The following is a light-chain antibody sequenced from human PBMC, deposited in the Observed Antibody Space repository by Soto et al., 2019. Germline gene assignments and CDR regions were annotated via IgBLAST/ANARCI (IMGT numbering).Light chain of an antibody. V-gene: IGLV2-11*01. Sequence: QSALTQPRAVSGSPGQSVAISCTGTSSDVGGYERVSWYQQHPGKAPQLMIYDVSKRPSGVPDRFSGSKSGNTASLTISGLQAEDEADYYCCSTGGSLTWVFGGGTKLTVL. CDR1: SSDVGGYER. CDR3: CSTGGSLTWV. CDR2: DVS. J-gene: IGLJ3*02.